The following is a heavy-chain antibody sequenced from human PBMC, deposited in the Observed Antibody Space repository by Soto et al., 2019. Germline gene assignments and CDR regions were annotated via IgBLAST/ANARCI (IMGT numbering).Heavy chain of an antibody. CDR2: IYWNDDK. Sequence: QITLKESGPTLVKPTQTLTLTCTFSGFSLSTSGVGVGWIRQPPGTALEWLALIYWNDDKRYSPSLKSRLTITKDASKNQVVLTMTNTDPVDTATDYCAHRRGLNGGRITSCGVVITSDYFDYWGQGTLVTVSS. D-gene: IGHD3-3*01. J-gene: IGHJ4*02. CDR3: AHRRGLNGGRITSCGVVITSDYFDY. V-gene: IGHV2-5*01. CDR1: GFSLSTSGVG.